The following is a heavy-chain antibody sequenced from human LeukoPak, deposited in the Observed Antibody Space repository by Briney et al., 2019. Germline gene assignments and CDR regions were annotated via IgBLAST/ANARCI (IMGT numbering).Heavy chain of an antibody. CDR1: GYSISSGYY. CDR2: IYHSGST. CDR3: ARATKWGTEMDV. Sequence: SETLSLTCTVSGYSISSGYYWGWIRQPPGKGLEWIGSIYHSGSTYYNPSLKSRVTISVDTSKNQFSLKLSSVTAADTAVYYCARATKWGTEMDVWGKGTTVTISS. V-gene: IGHV4-38-2*02. D-gene: IGHD1-14*01. J-gene: IGHJ6*04.